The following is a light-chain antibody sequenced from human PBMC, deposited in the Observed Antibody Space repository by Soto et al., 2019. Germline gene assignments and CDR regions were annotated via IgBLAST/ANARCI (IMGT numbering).Light chain of an antibody. CDR2: KDS. CDR3: QSADSRGTLVV. CDR1: ALPKQY. J-gene: IGLJ2*01. V-gene: IGLV3-25*03. Sequence: SYELTQPPSVSGSPGQTARITCSGDALPKQYAYWYQQKPGQAPVLVIYKDSERPSGIPERFSGSSSGTTVTLTISGVQAEDEADYYCQSADSRGTLVVFGGRTKLTVL.